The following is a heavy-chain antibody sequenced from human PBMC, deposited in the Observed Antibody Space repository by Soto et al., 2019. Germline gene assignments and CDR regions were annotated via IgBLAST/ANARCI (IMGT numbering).Heavy chain of an antibody. J-gene: IGHJ4*02. V-gene: IGHV3-48*01. Sequence: EVQLVESGGGLVQPGGSVRLSCAASGFTFSSYSMNWVRQAPGKGLEWVSYISSSSSTIYYADSVKGRFTISRDNAKNSLYLQMNSLRAEDTAVYYCAPHSGYYDYWGQGTLVTVSS. CDR1: GFTFSSYS. CDR3: APHSGYYDY. CDR2: ISSSSSTI. D-gene: IGHD3-22*01.